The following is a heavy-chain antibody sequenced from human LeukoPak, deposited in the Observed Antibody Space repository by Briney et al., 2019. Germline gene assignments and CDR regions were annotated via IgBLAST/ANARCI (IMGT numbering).Heavy chain of an antibody. CDR3: ARIGLTTPAFDS. CDR1: GFTFRSYE. V-gene: IGHV3-48*03. D-gene: IGHD1-1*01. CDR2: ISSSGSTI. J-gene: IGHJ4*02. Sequence: GGSLRLSCAASGFTFRSYEMNWVRQAPGKGREWLAYISSSGSTIYCADSVKGRFTISRDNAKNTLYLQMHSLGVEDAAVYYCARIGLTTPAFDSWGQGTLVTVSS.